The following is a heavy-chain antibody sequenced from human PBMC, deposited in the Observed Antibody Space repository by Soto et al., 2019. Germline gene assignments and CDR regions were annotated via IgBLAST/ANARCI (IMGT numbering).Heavy chain of an antibody. Sequence: EVQLLESGGGLVQPGGSLRLSCAASGFTFSSYAMNWVRQAPGKGLEWVSVISGSGGSTYYADSAKGRFTISRDNSKNTLYLQMNSLRGEDTAVYYCASRSSGWYLDYWGQGTLVTVSS. J-gene: IGHJ4*02. CDR3: ASRSSGWYLDY. V-gene: IGHV3-23*01. D-gene: IGHD6-19*01. CDR1: GFTFSSYA. CDR2: ISGSGGST.